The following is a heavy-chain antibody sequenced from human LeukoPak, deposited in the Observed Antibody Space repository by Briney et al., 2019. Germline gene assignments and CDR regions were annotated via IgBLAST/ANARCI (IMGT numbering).Heavy chain of an antibody. CDR3: ARVGVYYDILTGYRLDAFDI. Sequence: GGSLRLSCAASGFTFSSYWMSWVRQAPGKGLEWVANIKQDGSEKYYVDSVKGRFTISRDNAKSSLYLQMNSLRAEDTAVYYCARVGVYYDILTGYRLDAFDIWGQGTMVTVSS. CDR1: GFTFSSYW. CDR2: IKQDGSEK. D-gene: IGHD3-9*01. V-gene: IGHV3-7*03. J-gene: IGHJ3*02.